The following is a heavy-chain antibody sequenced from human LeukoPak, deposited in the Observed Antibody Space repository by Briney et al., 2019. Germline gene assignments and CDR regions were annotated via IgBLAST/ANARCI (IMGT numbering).Heavy chain of an antibody. J-gene: IGHJ4*02. CDR2: IHYSGST. CDR1: GGSISSNNHF. D-gene: IGHD2-15*01. Sequence: SETLSLTCTVSGGSISSNNHFWGWIRQPPGKGLEWIGSIHYSGSTYCNPSLKSRVTISVDTSKNQFSLKLSSVTAADTAVYYCARRDIVGGNYFDYWGQGTLVTVSS. CDR3: ARRDIVGGNYFDY. V-gene: IGHV4-39*01.